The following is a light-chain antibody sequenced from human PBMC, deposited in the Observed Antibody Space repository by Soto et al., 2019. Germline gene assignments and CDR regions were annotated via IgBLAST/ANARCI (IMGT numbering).Light chain of an antibody. CDR2: DAS. Sequence: DIQMTQSPSTLSASVGDRVTITCRASQSISSWLAWYQQKPGKAPKLLIYDASSLGSGVPSRFSGSGSGTEFTLPISSLQPDDFATYYCQQYNSYRTFGQVTKVEIK. CDR1: QSISSW. V-gene: IGKV1-5*01. J-gene: IGKJ1*01. CDR3: QQYNSYRT.